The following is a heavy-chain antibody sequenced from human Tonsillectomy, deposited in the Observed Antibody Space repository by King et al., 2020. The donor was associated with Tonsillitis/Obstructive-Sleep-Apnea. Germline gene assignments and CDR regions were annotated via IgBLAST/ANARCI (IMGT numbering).Heavy chain of an antibody. Sequence: VQLVESGGGLVKLGGSLRLSCAASGFTFSNAWMSWVRQAPGKGLEWVGRIKSKTDGGTTDYAAPVKGRFTISRDDSKNTLYLQMNSLKTEDTAVYYCTTESDFWSGSRAGSFDPWGQGTLVTVSS. CDR2: IKSKTDGGTT. V-gene: IGHV3-15*01. J-gene: IGHJ5*02. CDR1: GFTFSNAW. D-gene: IGHD3-3*01. CDR3: TTESDFWSGSRAGSFDP.